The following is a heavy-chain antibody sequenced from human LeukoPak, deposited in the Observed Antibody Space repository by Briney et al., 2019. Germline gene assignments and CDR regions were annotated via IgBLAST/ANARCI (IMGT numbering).Heavy chain of an antibody. V-gene: IGHV3-23*01. Sequence: GGSLRLSCAASGFTFSSYAMSWVRQAPGKGLEWVSAISGSGGSTYYADSVKGRFTISRDNSKNTLYLQMNSLRAEDTAVYYCATDRRGFNYDSSGYWVNWGQGTLVTVSS. CDR3: ATDRRGFNYDSSGYWVN. D-gene: IGHD3-22*01. CDR2: ISGSGGST. CDR1: GFTFSSYA. J-gene: IGHJ4*02.